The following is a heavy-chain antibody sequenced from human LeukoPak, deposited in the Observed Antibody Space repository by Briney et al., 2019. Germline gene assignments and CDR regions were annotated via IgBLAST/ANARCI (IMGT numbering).Heavy chain of an antibody. J-gene: IGHJ5*02. V-gene: IGHV4-4*02. D-gene: IGHD3-3*01. CDR3: ARDGARDFNWFDP. Sequence: SGTLSLTCAVSGGSISSSNWWSWVRQPPGKGLEWIGEIYHSGSTNYNPSLKSRVTISVDKSKNQFSLKLSSVTAADTAVYYCARDGARDFNWFDPWGQGTLVTVSS. CDR2: IYHSGST. CDR1: GGSISSSNW.